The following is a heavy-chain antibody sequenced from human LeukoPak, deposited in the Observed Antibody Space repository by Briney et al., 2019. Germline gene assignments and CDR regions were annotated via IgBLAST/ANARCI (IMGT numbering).Heavy chain of an antibody. Sequence: GGSLGLSWEASGFNLRSFAMGWVGRAPGKGPEGVSSVSGSGRSTYYTDSVKGRFTISRDNSNNTLYLHLNTLIAGDTALYYCAKQGRSRVYSAFDSWGQGALVTVSS. CDR3: AKQGRSRVYSAFDS. V-gene: IGHV3-23*01. CDR1: GFNLRSFA. D-gene: IGHD2-8*01. J-gene: IGHJ4*02. CDR2: VSGSGRST.